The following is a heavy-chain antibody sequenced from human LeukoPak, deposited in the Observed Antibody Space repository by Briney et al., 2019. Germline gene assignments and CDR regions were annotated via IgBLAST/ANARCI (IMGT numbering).Heavy chain of an antibody. CDR1: GGSISSYY. D-gene: IGHD3-9*01. J-gene: IGHJ4*02. Sequence: SETLSLTCTVSGGSISSYYWSWIRQPPGKGLEWIGYIYYSGSTNYNPSLKSRVTISVDTSKNQFSLKLSSVTAADTAVYYCARTLRYFDWLLLDYWGQGTLVTVSS. CDR3: ARTLRYFDWLLLDY. CDR2: IYYSGST. V-gene: IGHV4-59*08.